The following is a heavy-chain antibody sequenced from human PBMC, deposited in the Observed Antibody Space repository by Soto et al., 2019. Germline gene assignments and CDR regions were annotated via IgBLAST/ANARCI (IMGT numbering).Heavy chain of an antibody. CDR2: IDPKSGGT. D-gene: IGHD5-12*01. CDR1: GPTFIAYY. J-gene: IGHJ4*02. V-gene: IGHV1-2*02. Sequence: QLVQSGAEVKKPGASVKVSCKTSGPTFIAYYIHWVRQAPGQGLEWMGWIDPKSGGTTYEQKFLGRVTITRDASINTASMELNRLTSDDTAVYYCARVSVDVPEWGQGTLLTVSS. CDR3: ARVSVDVPE.